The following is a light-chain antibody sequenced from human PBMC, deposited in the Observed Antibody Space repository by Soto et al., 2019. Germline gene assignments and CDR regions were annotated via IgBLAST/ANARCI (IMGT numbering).Light chain of an antibody. CDR1: SSDVGGYNL. V-gene: IGLV2-11*01. CDR2: DVI. CDR3: CSYAGNSLGV. J-gene: IGLJ3*02. Sequence: QSALTQPRSVSGSPGQSVTISCTGTSSDVGGYNLVSWYQQHAGRAPKLVIYDVIKRPSGVPDRFSGSKSGNTASLTISGLQVEDEADYYCCSYAGNSLGVFGGGTKLTVL.